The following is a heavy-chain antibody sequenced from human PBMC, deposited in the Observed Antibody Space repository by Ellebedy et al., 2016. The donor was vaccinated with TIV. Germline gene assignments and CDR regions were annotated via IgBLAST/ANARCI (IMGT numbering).Heavy chain of an antibody. Sequence: GESLKISCAASGFSFSYYSMTWARQAPGKGLEWISYIDINSGTIDYADSVKGRFTISRDDAKNSLYLQMNSLRAEDTAVYYCASKAASFYFDYWGQGALVTVSS. CDR1: GFSFSYYS. CDR3: ASKAASFYFDY. V-gene: IGHV3-48*04. J-gene: IGHJ4*02. D-gene: IGHD3-16*02. CDR2: IDINSGTI.